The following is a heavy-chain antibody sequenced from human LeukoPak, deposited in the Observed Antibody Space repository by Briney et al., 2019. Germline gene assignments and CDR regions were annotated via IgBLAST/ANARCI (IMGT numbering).Heavy chain of an antibody. Sequence: GGPLRLSCAASGFNFNNAWMNWVRQAPGKGLEWVGRIKSKTDGGTTDYAAPVKGRFTISREDSKNTLYLQMNSLKTEDTAMYYCTTDTSMIDHWGQGTLVTVSS. D-gene: IGHD5-18*01. CDR1: GFNFNNAW. J-gene: IGHJ5*02. CDR2: IKSKTDGGTT. V-gene: IGHV3-15*01. CDR3: TTDTSMIDH.